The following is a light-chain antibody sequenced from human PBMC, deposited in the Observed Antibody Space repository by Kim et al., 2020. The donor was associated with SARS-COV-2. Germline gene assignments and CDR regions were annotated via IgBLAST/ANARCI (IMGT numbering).Light chain of an antibody. CDR2: QDS. Sequence: SVSPGHTAAITCSADKLGCKYSCCYQQTPRQSPVLVIYQDSRRPSRIPERFSASNSRNTTTLTISGTQAMDEADYYYQPWDSSFVVFGGGTQLTVL. CDR1: KLGCKY. J-gene: IGLJ2*01. CDR3: QPWDSSFVV. V-gene: IGLV3-1*01.